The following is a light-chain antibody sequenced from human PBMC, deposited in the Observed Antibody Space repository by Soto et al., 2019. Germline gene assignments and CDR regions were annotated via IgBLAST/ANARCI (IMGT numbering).Light chain of an antibody. Sequence: EVVLTQSPGTLSLSPGERATLSCRTSQSVTSSFLSWFQQKPGQPPRLLLYGASRSAAGTPDRFSGSGSGTEFTLIISSLGPEDCAMYHCQLCGNYKFTFGEGTKLQI. V-gene: IGKV3-20*01. J-gene: IGKJ2*01. CDR2: GAS. CDR1: QSVTSSF. CDR3: QLCGNYKFT.